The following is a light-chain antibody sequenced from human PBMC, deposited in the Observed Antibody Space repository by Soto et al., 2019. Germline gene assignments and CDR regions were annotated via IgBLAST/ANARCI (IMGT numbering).Light chain of an antibody. Sequence: QSALTQPPSASGSPGQSVTISCTGTSSDVGGYNYVSWYQQHPGKAPKVMIYEVSKRPSGVPGRFSGSKSCNTASLTVSGLQAEDEADYYCSSYGGRNNLLFGGGTKVTVL. J-gene: IGLJ2*01. V-gene: IGLV2-8*01. CDR2: EVS. CDR1: SSDVGGYNY. CDR3: SSYGGRNNLL.